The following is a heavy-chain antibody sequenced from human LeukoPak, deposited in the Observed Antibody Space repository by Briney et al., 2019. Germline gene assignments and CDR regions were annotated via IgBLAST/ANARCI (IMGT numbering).Heavy chain of an antibody. V-gene: IGHV3-7*01. CDR2: IKQDGSEK. CDR1: GFTFSAHW. CDR3: ARPLDV. J-gene: IGHJ6*02. Sequence: GGSLRLSCAASGFTFSAHWMSWVRQAPGKGLEWVANIKQDGSEKYYVDSVKGRFTISRDNAKNSLYLQMNSLRAEDTAVYYCARPLDVWGRGTTATVS.